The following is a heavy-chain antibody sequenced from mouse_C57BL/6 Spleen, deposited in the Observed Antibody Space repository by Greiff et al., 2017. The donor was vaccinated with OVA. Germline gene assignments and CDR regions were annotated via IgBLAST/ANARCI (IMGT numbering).Heavy chain of an antibody. J-gene: IGHJ2*01. CDR2: IYPRSGNT. V-gene: IGHV1-81*01. D-gene: IGHD1-1*01. CDR1: GYTFTSYG. CDR3: ARFRTVVATDYFDY. Sequence: QVQLKQSGAELARPGASVKLSCKASGYTFTSYGISWVKQRTGQGLEWIGEIYPRSGNTYYNEKFKGKATLTADKSSSTAYMELRSLTSEDSAVYFCARFRTVVATDYFDYWGQGTTLTVSS.